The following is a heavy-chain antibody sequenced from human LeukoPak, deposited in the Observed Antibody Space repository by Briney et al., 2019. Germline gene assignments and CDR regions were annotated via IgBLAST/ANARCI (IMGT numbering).Heavy chain of an antibody. V-gene: IGHV4-39*01. D-gene: IGHD6-19*01. CDR2: IHNSGST. CDR3: AKHGYSSGWYRFDY. J-gene: IGHJ4*02. Sequence: SETLSLTCTVSGGSISSSTYYWGWIRQPPGKGLEWIGSIHNSGSTHYSPSLKSRVTISVDTSKNQFSLKLSSVTAADTAVYYCAKHGYSSGWYRFDYWGQGTLVTVSS. CDR1: GGSISSSTYY.